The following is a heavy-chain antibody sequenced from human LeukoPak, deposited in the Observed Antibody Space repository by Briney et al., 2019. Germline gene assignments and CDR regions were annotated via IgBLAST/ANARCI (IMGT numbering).Heavy chain of an antibody. Sequence: GGSLRLSCAASGFTFSSFAMTWVRQAPGKGLEWVSTVSGSAGRTDYADSVKGRFTIARDNLKNTLYLQMNGLRAEDTAVYYCAKNRGHCVDGVCHNYYYMDVWGRGTTVTVSS. V-gene: IGHV3-23*01. D-gene: IGHD2-8*02. CDR3: AKNRGHCVDGVCHNYYYMDV. CDR2: VSGSAGRT. CDR1: GFTFSSFA. J-gene: IGHJ6*03.